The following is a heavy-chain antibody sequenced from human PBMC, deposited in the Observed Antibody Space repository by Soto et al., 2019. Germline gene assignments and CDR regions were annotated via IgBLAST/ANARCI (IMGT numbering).Heavy chain of an antibody. CDR3: ARDPSDGRYYDYVWGSYRYFSCAYGMDV. CDR1: VYPFTNYY. Sequence: SVKTAFKARVYPFTNYYMHLVRQAPGQGLEWVGIINPSGGSTNYSQKFQGRVTVTRETSTSTVYMELSSLRYEDTAVYYCARDPSDGRYYDYVWGSYRYFSCAYGMDVWGQGTAVTVSS. V-gene: IGHV1-46*01. CDR2: INPSGGST. J-gene: IGHJ6*02. D-gene: IGHD3-16*02.